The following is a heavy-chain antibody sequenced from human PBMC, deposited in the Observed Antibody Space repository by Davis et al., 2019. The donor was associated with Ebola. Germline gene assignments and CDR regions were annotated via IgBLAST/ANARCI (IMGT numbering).Heavy chain of an antibody. CDR2: ISGSGGST. J-gene: IGHJ4*02. V-gene: IGHV3-23*01. CDR1: VITFSSYA. Sequence: PGGSLRLSCADSVITFSSYAMTWVRQAPGKGLEWVSAISGSGGSTYYADSVKGRFTISRDNSKNTLYLQMNSLRAEDTAVYYCASLHYGDYGEGDYYFDYWGQGTLVTVSS. CDR3: ASLHYGDYGEGDYYFDY. D-gene: IGHD4-17*01.